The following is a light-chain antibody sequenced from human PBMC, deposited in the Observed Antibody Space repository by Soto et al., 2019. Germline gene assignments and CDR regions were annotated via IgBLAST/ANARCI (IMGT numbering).Light chain of an antibody. CDR1: QSVSSN. J-gene: IGKJ1*01. V-gene: IGKV3-15*01. Sequence: EIVMTQSPATLSVSPGERATLSCRASQSVSSNLAWYQQKPGQAPRLLISGASTRATGIPARFSGSGSGTEFTLTISSLQSEDFAVYYCQQYNYWPPWTFGQGTKVDIK. CDR3: QQYNYWPPWT. CDR2: GAS.